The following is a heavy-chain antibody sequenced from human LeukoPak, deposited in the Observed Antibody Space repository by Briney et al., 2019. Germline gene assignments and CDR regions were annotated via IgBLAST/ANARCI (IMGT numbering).Heavy chain of an antibody. Sequence: GGSLRLSCAASGFTFSSYSMNWVRQAPGKGLEWVPYISSSSSYIYYADSLKGRFTFSRDNAKNSLYLQMNSLRAEDTAVYYCASQEFDYWGQGTLVTVSS. CDR1: GFTFSSYS. J-gene: IGHJ4*02. CDR3: ASQEFDY. CDR2: ISSSSSYI. V-gene: IGHV3-21*01.